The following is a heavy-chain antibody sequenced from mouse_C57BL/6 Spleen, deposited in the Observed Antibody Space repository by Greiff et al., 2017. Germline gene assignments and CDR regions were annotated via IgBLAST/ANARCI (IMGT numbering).Heavy chain of an antibody. CDR3: ARAQSSTVVADWYFDV. V-gene: IGHV1-9*01. J-gene: IGHJ1*03. CDR1: GYTFTGYW. CDR2: ILPGSGST. Sequence: QVQLKESGAELMKPGASVKLSCKATGYTFTGYWIEWVKQRPGHGLEWIGEILPGSGSTNYNEKFKGKATFTADTSSNTAYMQLSSLTTEDSAIYYCARAQSSTVVADWYFDVWSTGTTVTVSS. D-gene: IGHD1-1*01.